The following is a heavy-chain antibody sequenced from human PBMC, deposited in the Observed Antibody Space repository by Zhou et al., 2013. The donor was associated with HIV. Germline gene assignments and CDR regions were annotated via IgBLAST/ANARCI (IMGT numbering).Heavy chain of an antibody. Sequence: QVQLVQSGAEVKKPGASVKVSCKASGYTFTGYYMHWVRQAPGQGLEWVGWISAYNDNPSSAQRLQGRVTMTADTSTSTAYLELRSLTSDDTAVYYCARPTPGAFDYWGQGTLVTVSS. CDR3: ARPTPGAFDY. CDR1: GYTFTGYY. J-gene: IGHJ4*02. D-gene: IGHD1-26*01. V-gene: IGHV1-18*04. CDR2: ISAYNDNP.